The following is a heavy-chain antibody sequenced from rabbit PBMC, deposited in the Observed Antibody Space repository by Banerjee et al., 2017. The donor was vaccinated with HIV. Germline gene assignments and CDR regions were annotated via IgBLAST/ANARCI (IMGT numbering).Heavy chain of an antibody. CDR3: ARGDWLNL. Sequence: QQLEESGGGLVNPGGTLTLTCNASGSDFSSYYMTWVRQTPGKGLEYIGYISSGGSTYYAGWVNDRFTISRDTNENTLYLQLNSLTAADTATYFCARGDWLNLWGPGTLVTVS. J-gene: IGHJ4*01. D-gene: IGHD4-1*01. V-gene: IGHV1S28*01. CDR2: ISSGGST. CDR1: GSDFSSYY.